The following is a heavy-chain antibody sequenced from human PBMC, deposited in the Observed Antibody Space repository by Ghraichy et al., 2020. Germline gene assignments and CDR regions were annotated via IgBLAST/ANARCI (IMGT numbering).Heavy chain of an antibody. V-gene: IGHV3-30*18. CDR1: GFTFSSYG. J-gene: IGHJ4*02. D-gene: IGHD6-19*01. Sequence: GGSLRLSCAASGFTFSSYGMHWVRQAPGKGLEWVAVISYDGSNKYYADSVKGRFTISRDNSKNTLYLQMNSLRAEDTAVYYCAKDGQWLAEREGYFDYWGQGTLVTVSS. CDR2: ISYDGSNK. CDR3: AKDGQWLAEREGYFDY.